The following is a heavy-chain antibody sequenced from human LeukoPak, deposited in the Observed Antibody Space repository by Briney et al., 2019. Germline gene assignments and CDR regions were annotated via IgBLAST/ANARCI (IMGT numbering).Heavy chain of an antibody. CDR1: GYTFTSYY. J-gene: IGHJ4*02. CDR2: INPSGGST. D-gene: IGHD5-12*01. CDR3: ATRAKGATADY. V-gene: IGHV1-46*03. Sequence: ASVKVSCKASGYTFTSYYMHWVRQAPGRGLEWMGIINPSGGSTSYAQKFQGRVTMTRDTSTSTVYMELSSLRSEDTAVYYCATRAKGATADYWGQGTLVTVSS.